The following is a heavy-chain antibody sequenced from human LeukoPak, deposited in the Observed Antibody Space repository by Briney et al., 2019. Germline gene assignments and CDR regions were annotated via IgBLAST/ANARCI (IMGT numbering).Heavy chain of an antibody. CDR3: ARVTGSIDY. V-gene: IGHV1-8*01. Sequence: ASVKVSCKASGYTFTSYDINWGRQATGQGLEWMGWINLNSGNTGYAQNFQGRLTVTRDTSINTAYMELSTLRSEDTAIYYCARVTGSIDYWGQGTLVTVSS. D-gene: IGHD1-26*01. CDR1: GYTFTSYD. CDR2: INLNSGNT. J-gene: IGHJ4*02.